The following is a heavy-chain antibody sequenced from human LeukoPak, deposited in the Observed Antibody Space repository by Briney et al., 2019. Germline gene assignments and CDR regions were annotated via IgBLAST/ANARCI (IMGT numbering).Heavy chain of an antibody. D-gene: IGHD3-10*01. CDR3: ARGRWFGELWYDY. CDR1: GGSISSGSYY. CDR2: IYTSGST. Sequence: SQTLSLTCTVSGGSISSGSYYWSWIRQPAGKGLEWIGRIYTSGSTNYNPSLKSRVTISVDTSKNQFSLKLSSVTAADTAVYYCARGRWFGELWYDYWGQGTLVTVSS. J-gene: IGHJ4*02. V-gene: IGHV4-61*02.